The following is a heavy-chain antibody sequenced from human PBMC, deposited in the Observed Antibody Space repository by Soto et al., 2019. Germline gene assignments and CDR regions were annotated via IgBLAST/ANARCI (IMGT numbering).Heavy chain of an antibody. Sequence: VKFSCKASGVTFSRYAISWVRQAPGQGLEWMGGIIPIFGTANYAQKFQGRVTITADESTSTAYMELSSLRSEDTAVYYCARGVRNIVVVPDARGPFDPWGQGTLVTVSS. D-gene: IGHD2-2*01. J-gene: IGHJ5*02. CDR2: IIPIFGTA. CDR1: GVTFSRYA. CDR3: ARGVRNIVVVPDARGPFDP. V-gene: IGHV1-69*01.